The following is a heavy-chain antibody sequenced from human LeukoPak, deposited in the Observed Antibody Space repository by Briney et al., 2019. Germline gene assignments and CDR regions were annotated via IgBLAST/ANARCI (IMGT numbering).Heavy chain of an antibody. CDR1: GGSFGGYY. CDR3: ARGYGSGSYYHY. D-gene: IGHD3-10*01. CDR2: INHSGSS. J-gene: IGHJ4*02. Sequence: SETLSLTCAVYGGSFGGYYWSWIRQPPGKRLEWIGEINHSGSSSYNPSLKSRVTISLDTSKNQFSLKLSSVTAADTAVYYCARGYGSGSYYHYWGQGTLLTVSS. V-gene: IGHV4-34*01.